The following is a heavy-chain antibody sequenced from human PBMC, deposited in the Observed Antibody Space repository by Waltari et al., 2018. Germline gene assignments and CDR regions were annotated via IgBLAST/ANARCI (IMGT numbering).Heavy chain of an antibody. D-gene: IGHD6-19*01. CDR1: GFTVSSHY. V-gene: IGHV3-53*02. CDR3: AGDHGSSGWLN. CDR2: LHSDSTT. J-gene: IGHJ4*02. Sequence: EVQLVETGGGLVQPGGSLRLSCAASGFTVSSHYMSWVRQAPGKGLEWVSSLHSDSTTYYADPVKGRFTISRDNSKNTLYLQMNSLRAEDTAVYYCAGDHGSSGWLNWGQGTRVTVSS.